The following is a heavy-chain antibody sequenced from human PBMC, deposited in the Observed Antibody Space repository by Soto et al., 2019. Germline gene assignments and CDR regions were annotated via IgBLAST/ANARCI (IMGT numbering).Heavy chain of an antibody. CDR2: ISAYNGNT. CDR3: AREAAAGTLDY. J-gene: IGHJ4*02. V-gene: IGHV1-18*01. CDR1: GYTFPGNG. D-gene: IGHD6-13*01. Sequence: QVQLVQSGAEVKKPGASVKVSGKASGYTFPGNGISGVRQAPGQGLEWMGWISAYNGNTNYAQKLQGRVTMTTDTSTSTAYMELRSLRSDDTAVYYCAREAAAGTLDYWGQGTLVTVSS.